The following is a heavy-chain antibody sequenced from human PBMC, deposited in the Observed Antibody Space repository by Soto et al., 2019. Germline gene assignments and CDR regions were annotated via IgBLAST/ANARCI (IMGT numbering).Heavy chain of an antibody. V-gene: IGHV3-48*03. CDR1: GFNVGDYE. J-gene: IGHJ6*02. CDR2: ITSGGTVF. Sequence: PGGSLRLSCAASGFNVGDYEMNWVRQAPGKGLEWISMITSGGTVFYYADSVRGRFAISRDDTENSLHLQMNSVRGEGTAMFYCARGRYALGLWGQGTTVTVSS. D-gene: IGHD3-9*01. CDR3: ARGRYALGL.